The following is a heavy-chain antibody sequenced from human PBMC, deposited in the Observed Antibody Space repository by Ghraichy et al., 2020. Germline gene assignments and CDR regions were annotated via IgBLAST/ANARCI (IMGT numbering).Heavy chain of an antibody. D-gene: IGHD6-13*01. J-gene: IGHJ3*02. Sequence: GSLRLSCAASGFSVSSNYMSWVRQAPGKGLEWVGVIYSGGSIYYADSVKGRFTISRDNSKNTLYLQMNSLRAEDTAIYYCARDRYSSSLHAFDIWGQGTMVTVSS. CDR1: GFSVSSNY. CDR3: ARDRYSSSLHAFDI. V-gene: IGHV3-53*01. CDR2: IYSGGSI.